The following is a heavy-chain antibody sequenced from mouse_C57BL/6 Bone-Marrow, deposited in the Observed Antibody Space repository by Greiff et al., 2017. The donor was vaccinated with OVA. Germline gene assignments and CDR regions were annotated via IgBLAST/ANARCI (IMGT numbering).Heavy chain of an antibody. D-gene: IGHD1-1*01. Sequence: VQLVESGPGLVQPSQSLSITCTVSGFSLTSYGVHWVRQSPGKGLEWLGVIWSGGSTDYNAAFISRLSISKDNSKSQVFFKMNSLQADDTAIYYCARKGYYGSSYEDYYAMDYWGQGTSVTVSS. V-gene: IGHV2-2*01. CDR2: IWSGGST. J-gene: IGHJ4*01. CDR1: GFSLTSYG. CDR3: ARKGYYGSSYEDYYAMDY.